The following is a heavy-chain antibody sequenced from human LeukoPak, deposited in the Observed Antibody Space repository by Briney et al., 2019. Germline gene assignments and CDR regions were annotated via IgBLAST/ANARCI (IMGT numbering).Heavy chain of an antibody. J-gene: IGHJ6*03. CDR1: GGTFSSYA. D-gene: IGHD5/OR15-5a*01. CDR3: ARLPLRFGRYYYYYMDV. Sequence: SVKVSCKASGGTFSSYAISWVRQAPGQGLEWMGGIIPIFGTANYAQKFQGRVTITTDESTSTAYMELSSLRSEDTAVYYCARLPLRFGRYYYYYMDVWGKGTTVTVSS. CDR2: IIPIFGTA. V-gene: IGHV1-69*05.